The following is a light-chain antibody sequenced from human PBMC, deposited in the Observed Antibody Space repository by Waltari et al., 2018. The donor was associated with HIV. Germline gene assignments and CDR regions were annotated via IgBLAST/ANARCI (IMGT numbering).Light chain of an antibody. Sequence: EIVMTQSPGTLSVSPGERATLSCRASQSVSSKLAWYQQKPGQAHRLLIYGASTRATGIPGRFSGSGSGTEFTLTISSLQSEDSAVYYCQQYNNWPPWTFGQGTKVEIK. V-gene: IGKV3-15*01. J-gene: IGKJ1*01. CDR2: GAS. CDR1: QSVSSK. CDR3: QQYNNWPPWT.